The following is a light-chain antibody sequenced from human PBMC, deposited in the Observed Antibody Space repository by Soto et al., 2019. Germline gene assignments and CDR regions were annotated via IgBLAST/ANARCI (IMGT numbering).Light chain of an antibody. CDR3: QHYSQWPLVT. Sequence: EIVVTQSPATLSVSPGERATLSCRASQSVSGNLAWYQQKPGQAPSLLIYGASTRATAIPARFSGSGSGTEFTLAISSLQSEDFAVYFCQHYSQWPLVTFGGGTKVEIK. J-gene: IGKJ4*01. V-gene: IGKV3-15*01. CDR2: GAS. CDR1: QSVSGN.